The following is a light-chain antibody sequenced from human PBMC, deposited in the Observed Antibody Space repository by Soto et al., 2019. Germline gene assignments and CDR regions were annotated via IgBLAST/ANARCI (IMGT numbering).Light chain of an antibody. V-gene: IGKV3-11*01. CDR1: ETVSSY. Sequence: GHRATLSCRASETVSSYLLWYQQKPGQDPRLLIYDASERATGIPARFSGSGSETDFTLTISSLEPEDFGVYYCLHRMNWPLTFGQGTRLEIK. CDR3: LHRMNWPLT. J-gene: IGKJ5*01. CDR2: DAS.